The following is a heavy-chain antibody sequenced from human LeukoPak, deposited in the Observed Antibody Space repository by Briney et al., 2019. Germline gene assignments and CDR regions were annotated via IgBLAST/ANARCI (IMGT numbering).Heavy chain of an antibody. J-gene: IGHJ4*02. CDR2: IRYDGSNK. CDR3: AKLISPNSSGWYGFDY. V-gene: IGHV3-30*02. D-gene: IGHD6-19*01. Sequence: PGGSLRLSCAASGFTFSSYGMHWVRQAPGKGLEGGAFIRYDGSNKYYADSVKGRFTISRDNSKNTLYLQMNSLRAEDTAVYYCAKLISPNSSGWYGFDYWGQGTLVTVSS. CDR1: GFTFSSYG.